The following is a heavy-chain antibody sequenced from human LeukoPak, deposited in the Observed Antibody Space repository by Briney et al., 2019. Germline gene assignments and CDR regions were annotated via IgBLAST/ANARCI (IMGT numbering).Heavy chain of an antibody. V-gene: IGHV3-21*01. D-gene: IGHD3-10*01. J-gene: IGHJ6*03. Sequence: GGSLRLSCAASGLTFSSYSMNWVRQAPGKGLEWVSSISSSSSYVYYADSVKGRFTISRDNAKNSLYLQMNSLRAEDTAVYYCARAYSGSYMDVWGKGTTVTISS. CDR2: ISSSSSYV. CDR3: ARAYSGSYMDV. CDR1: GLTFSSYS.